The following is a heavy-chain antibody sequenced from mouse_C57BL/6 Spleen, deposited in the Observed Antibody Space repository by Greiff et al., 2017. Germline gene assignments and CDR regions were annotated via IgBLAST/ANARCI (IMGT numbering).Heavy chain of an antibody. J-gene: IGHJ2*01. V-gene: IGHV5-6*01. CDR1: GFTFSSYG. D-gene: IGHD1-1*01. CDR2: ISSGGSYT. Sequence: EVQLVESGGDLVKPGGSLKLSCAASGFTFSSYGMSWVRQTPDKRLEWVATISSGGSYTYYPDSVKGRFTISRDNAKNTLYLQMSSLKSEDTAMYYCASLTTVVAPSDYWGQGTTLTVSS. CDR3: ASLTTVVAPSDY.